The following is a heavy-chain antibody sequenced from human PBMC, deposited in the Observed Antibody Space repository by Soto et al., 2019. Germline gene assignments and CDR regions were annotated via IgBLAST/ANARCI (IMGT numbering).Heavy chain of an antibody. CDR2: ISYDGSNK. Sequence: XGSLSLSCAACGFTFSSYGMHWVRQAPGKGLEWVAVISYDGSNKYYADSVKGRFTISRDNSKNTLYLQMNSLRAEDTAVYYCAKDVVVGATPGLGDYYYYYGMDVWGQGTTVTVSS. CDR1: GFTFSSYG. J-gene: IGHJ6*02. V-gene: IGHV3-30*18. CDR3: AKDVVVGATPGLGDYYYYYGMDV. D-gene: IGHD1-26*01.